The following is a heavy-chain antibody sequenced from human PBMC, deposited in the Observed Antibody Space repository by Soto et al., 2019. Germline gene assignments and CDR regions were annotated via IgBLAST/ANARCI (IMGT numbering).Heavy chain of an antibody. D-gene: IGHD2-15*01. Sequence: PGGSLRLSCAASGFTFDDYAMHWVRQAPGKGLEWVSGISWNSGSIGYADSVKGRFTISRDNAKNSLYLQMNSLRAEDTALYYCAKLVWPYCSGGSCYNGGFDYWGQGTLVTVSS. J-gene: IGHJ4*02. CDR1: GFTFDDYA. V-gene: IGHV3-9*01. CDR2: ISWNSGSI. CDR3: AKLVWPYCSGGSCYNGGFDY.